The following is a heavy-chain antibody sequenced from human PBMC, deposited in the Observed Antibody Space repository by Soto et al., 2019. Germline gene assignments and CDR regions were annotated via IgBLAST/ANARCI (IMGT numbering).Heavy chain of an antibody. V-gene: IGHV1-46*01. CDR1: GYTFTSYY. J-gene: IGHJ3*02. CDR3: ARRSIFTRSDAFDI. D-gene: IGHD3-3*01. CDR2: INPSGGIT. Sequence: QVELVQSGAEVKKPGASVKVSCKAAGYTFTSYYMHWVRQAPGQGLEWMGFINPSGGITTYAQKFEARVTRTSDTSTSTVYMELRTLKSEDTAVYYRARRSIFTRSDAFDIWGQGTMVTVSA.